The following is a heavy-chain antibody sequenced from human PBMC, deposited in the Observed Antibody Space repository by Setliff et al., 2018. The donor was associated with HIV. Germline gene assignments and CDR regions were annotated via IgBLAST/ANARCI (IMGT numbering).Heavy chain of an antibody. J-gene: IGHJ6*02. V-gene: IGHV4-61*02. CDR2: IYTSGST. CDR3: AREDYYYYGMDV. Sequence: PSETLSLICTVSGGSISSGSYYWNWIRQPAGKGLEWIGRIYTSGSTNYNPSLKSRVTISVDTSKNQFSLKLSSVTAADTAVYYCAREDYYYYGMDVWGQGTTVTVSS. CDR1: GGSISSGSYY.